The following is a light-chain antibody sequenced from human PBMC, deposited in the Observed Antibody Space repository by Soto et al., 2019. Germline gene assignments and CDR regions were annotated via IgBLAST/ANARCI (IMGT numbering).Light chain of an antibody. CDR1: QSVTSY. CDR2: DAS. Sequence: EIVLSQFPAPLSVSPGERATLSCRASQSVTSYLAWYQQKPGQAPRLLIYDASTRATGVPARFSGSGSGTDFTLTITSLQPEDFAVYYCQQRSDWPLTFGGGTKVDIK. V-gene: IGKV3-11*01. J-gene: IGKJ4*01. CDR3: QQRSDWPLT.